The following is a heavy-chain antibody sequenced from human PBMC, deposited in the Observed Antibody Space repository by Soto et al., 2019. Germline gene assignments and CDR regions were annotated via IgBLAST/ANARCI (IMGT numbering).Heavy chain of an antibody. V-gene: IGHV3-7*01. CDR3: VKGPHYYGSGSPDY. CDR2: IKQDGSEK. J-gene: IGHJ4*02. Sequence: GGSLRLSCAASGFTFSSYWMSWVRQAPGKGLEWVANIKQDGSEKYYVDSVKGRFTISRDNAKNSLYLQMNSLRAEDTAVYYCVKGPHYYGSGSPDYWGQGTLVTVSS. D-gene: IGHD3-10*01. CDR1: GFTFSSYW.